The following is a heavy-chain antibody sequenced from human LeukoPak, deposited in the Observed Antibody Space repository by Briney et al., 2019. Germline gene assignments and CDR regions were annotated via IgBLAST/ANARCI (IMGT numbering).Heavy chain of an antibody. V-gene: IGHV5-51*01. CDR3: ARPLSSSWFFDY. CDR1: GYRFINYW. J-gene: IGHJ4*02. D-gene: IGHD6-13*01. CDR2: IYPDDSDV. Sequence: KGGESLKISCKASGYRFINYWIAWVRQMPGKALEWMGIIYPDDSDVRVSPSFQGQVTISADKSISTAYLQWSSLKASDTAMYYCARPLSSSWFFDYWGQGTLVTVSS.